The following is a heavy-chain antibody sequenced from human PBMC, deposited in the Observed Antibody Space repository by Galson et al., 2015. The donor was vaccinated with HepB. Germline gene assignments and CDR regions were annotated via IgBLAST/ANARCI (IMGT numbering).Heavy chain of an antibody. CDR3: ARDTGVESYCSSTSCHFDY. V-gene: IGHV3-7*03. Sequence: SLRLSCAASGFTFSSYWMSWVRQAPGKGLEWVANIKQDGSEKYYVDSVKGRFTISRDNAKNSLYLQMNSLRAEDTAVYYCARDTGVESYCSSTSCHFDYWGQGTLVTVSS. CDR2: IKQDGSEK. CDR1: GFTFSSYW. J-gene: IGHJ4*02. D-gene: IGHD2-2*01.